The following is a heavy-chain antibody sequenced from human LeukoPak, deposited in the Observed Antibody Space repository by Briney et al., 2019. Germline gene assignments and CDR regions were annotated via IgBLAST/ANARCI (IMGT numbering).Heavy chain of an antibody. CDR3: ARLYYDFWSGYPPDGMDV. CDR2: IWYDGSNK. V-gene: IGHV3-33*01. D-gene: IGHD3-3*01. Sequence: GGSLRLSCAASGFTFSSYGMHWVRQAPGKGLEWVAVIWYDGSNKYYADSVKGRFTISRDNAKNSLYLQMNSLRAEDTAVYYCARLYYDFWSGYPPDGMDVWGQGTTVTVSS. J-gene: IGHJ6*02. CDR1: GFTFSSYG.